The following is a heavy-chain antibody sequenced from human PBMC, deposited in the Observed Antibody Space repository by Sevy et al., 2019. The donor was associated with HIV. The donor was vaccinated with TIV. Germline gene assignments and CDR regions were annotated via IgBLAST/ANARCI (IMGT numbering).Heavy chain of an antibody. CDR2: ISGSGGST. J-gene: IGHJ4*02. D-gene: IGHD3-22*01. CDR1: EFTFRDYT. V-gene: IGHV3-23*01. Sequence: GGSLRLSCAASEFTFRDYTMNWVRQVPGKGLEWVSAISGSGGSTYYADSVKGRFTISRDNSKNTLYLQMNSLRAEDTAVYYCAKDRGITMIVVSQTDFDYWGQGTLVTVSS. CDR3: AKDRGITMIVVSQTDFDY.